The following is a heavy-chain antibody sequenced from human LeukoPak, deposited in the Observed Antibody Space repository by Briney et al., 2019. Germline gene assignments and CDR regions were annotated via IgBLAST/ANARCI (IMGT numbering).Heavy chain of an antibody. J-gene: IGHJ4*02. CDR1: GFTFSSYA. CDR3: AREYIAVAGIFDY. D-gene: IGHD6-19*01. CDR2: ISYDGSNK. V-gene: IGHV3-30-3*01. Sequence: QPGGSLRLSCAASGFTFSSYAMSWVRQAPGKGLEWVAVISYDGSNKYYADSVKGRFTISRDNSKNTLYLQMNSLRAEDTAVYYCAREYIAVAGIFDYWGQGTLVTVSS.